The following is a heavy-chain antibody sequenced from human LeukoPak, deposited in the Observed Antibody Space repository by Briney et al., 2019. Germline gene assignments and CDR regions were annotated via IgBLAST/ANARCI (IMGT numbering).Heavy chain of an antibody. V-gene: IGHV4-59*08. CDR2: IYYSGST. D-gene: IGHD6-6*01. J-gene: IGHJ6*02. CDR3: ARHRAARYYYGMDV. CDR1: GGSISSSY. Sequence: SSETLSLTCTVSGGSISSSYWSWIRQPPGKGPEWIGYIYYSGSTNYNPSLKSRVTISVDTSKNQFSLKLSSVTAADTAVYYCARHRAARYYYGMDVWGQGTTVTVSS.